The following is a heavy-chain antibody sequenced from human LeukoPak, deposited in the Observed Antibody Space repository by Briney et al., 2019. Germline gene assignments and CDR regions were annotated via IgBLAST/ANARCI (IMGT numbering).Heavy chain of an antibody. CDR1: GVSISSSYSY. V-gene: IGHV4-39*01. Sequence: SETLSLTCSVSGVSISSSYSYWGWIRQPPGMGLGWIGSIYYTGNTYYNASLKSQVSISIDTSKNQFSLKLTSVTAADTAVYYCARQTGSGLFILPGGQGTLVTVSS. J-gene: IGHJ4*02. D-gene: IGHD3/OR15-3a*01. CDR2: IYYTGNT. CDR3: ARQTGSGLFILP.